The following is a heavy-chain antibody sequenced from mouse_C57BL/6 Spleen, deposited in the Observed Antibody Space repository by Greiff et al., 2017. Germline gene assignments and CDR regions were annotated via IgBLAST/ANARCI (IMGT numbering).Heavy chain of an antibody. CDR1: GYTFTSYW. CDR3: ASMVTTGNAY. V-gene: IGHV1-69*01. Sequence: VQLQQPGAELVMPGASVKLSCKASGYTFTSYWMHWVKQRPGQGLEWIGEIDPSDSYTNYNQKFKGKSTLTVDKSSSTAYMQLSSLTSEDSAVYYCASMVTTGNAYWGQGTLVTVSA. J-gene: IGHJ3*01. D-gene: IGHD2-2*01. CDR2: IDPSDSYT.